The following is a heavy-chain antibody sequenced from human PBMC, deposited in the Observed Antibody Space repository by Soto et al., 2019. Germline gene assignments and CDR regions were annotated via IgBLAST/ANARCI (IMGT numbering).Heavy chain of an antibody. Sequence: SETLSLTCAVYGGSFSGYYWSWIRQPPGKGLEWIGEINHSGSTNYNPSLKSRVTISVDTSKNQFSLKLSSVTAADTAVYYCARDRRFITMVRGVIILDYWGQGTLVT. CDR1: GGSFSGYY. V-gene: IGHV4-34*01. J-gene: IGHJ4*02. CDR2: INHSGST. D-gene: IGHD3-10*01. CDR3: ARDRRFITMVRGVIILDY.